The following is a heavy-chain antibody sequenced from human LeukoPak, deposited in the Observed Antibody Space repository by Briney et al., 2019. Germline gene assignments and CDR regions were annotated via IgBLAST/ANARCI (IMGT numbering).Heavy chain of an antibody. Sequence: GGSLTLSCAASGFTLSNYAMSWVRQAPGKGLEWVSAISGSGRRTYYADSVKGRSTISRDNSKNTLFLQMNCLRVEDTAVYYCARGSSESYSGYWGQGTLVTVSS. CDR2: ISGSGRRT. V-gene: IGHV3-23*01. D-gene: IGHD1-26*01. CDR3: ARGSSESYSGY. CDR1: GFTLSNYA. J-gene: IGHJ4*02.